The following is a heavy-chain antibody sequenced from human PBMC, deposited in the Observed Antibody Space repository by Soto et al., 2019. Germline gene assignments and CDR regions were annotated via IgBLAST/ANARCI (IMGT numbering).Heavy chain of an antibody. CDR3: ASGPVRDHDFGDH. CDR2: ISSDGSST. V-gene: IGHV3-74*01. J-gene: IGHJ4*02. Sequence: EVQLVESGGGLVQPGGSLRLSCAASGFTFSNYWMHWVRQVPRKGLVWVSRISSDGSSTSYAESVKGRFIISRDNAKNTLYLQVNSLRAEETAVYYCASGPVRDHDFGDHWGQGTLVDVSS. CDR1: GFTFSNYW. D-gene: IGHD4-17*01.